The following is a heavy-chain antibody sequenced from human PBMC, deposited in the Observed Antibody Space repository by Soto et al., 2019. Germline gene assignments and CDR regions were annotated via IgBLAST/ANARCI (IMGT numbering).Heavy chain of an antibody. Sequence: PSETLSLTCTVSGGSVSSSSYYWGWVLHPPGKGLEWIGSVYYSGGTYYNPSLESRVTISVDKSKNQFSLKLMSLSAADTAVYYCGRLEGLATISYYFDYWGQGALVTVSS. CDR3: GRLEGLATISYYFDY. V-gene: IGHV4-39*01. D-gene: IGHD3-9*01. CDR1: GGSVSSSSYY. CDR2: VYYSGGT. J-gene: IGHJ4*02.